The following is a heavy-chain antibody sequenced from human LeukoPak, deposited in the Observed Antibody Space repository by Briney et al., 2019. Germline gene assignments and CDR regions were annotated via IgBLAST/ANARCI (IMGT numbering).Heavy chain of an antibody. CDR3: ARGANGGNSGHYYYGMDV. CDR2: ISYDGNNK. V-gene: IGHV3-30-3*01. D-gene: IGHD4-23*01. CDR1: EITFSSYA. J-gene: IGHJ6*02. Sequence: GGSLRLSCEASEITFSSYAMHWVRQAPGKGLEWVAAISYDGNNKYYADSVKGRFTISRDNSKNTLYVQMNSLRAEDTAVYYCARGANGGNSGHYYYGMDVWGQGTTVTVSS.